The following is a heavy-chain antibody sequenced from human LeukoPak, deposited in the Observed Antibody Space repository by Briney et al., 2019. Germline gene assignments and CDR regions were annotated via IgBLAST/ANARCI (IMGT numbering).Heavy chain of an antibody. Sequence: GGSLRLSCAASGFTFSSYAMHWVRQAPGKGLEWVSAISGSEDSTSYAESVKGRFTISRDNSKNTVYLQMNSLRVDDTAVYFCAKESPLRRRPQYWGQGTLVTVAS. CDR3: AKESPLRRRPQY. CDR1: GFTFSSYA. D-gene: IGHD6-25*01. CDR2: ISGSEDST. V-gene: IGHV3-23*01. J-gene: IGHJ4*02.